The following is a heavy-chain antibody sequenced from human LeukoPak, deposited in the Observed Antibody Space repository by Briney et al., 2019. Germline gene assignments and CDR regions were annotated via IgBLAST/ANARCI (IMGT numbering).Heavy chain of an antibody. CDR2: ISSSGSTI. V-gene: IGHV3-11*01. J-gene: IGHJ6*02. CDR1: GFTYSDYY. CDR3: ARDVTGYCTNGVCYGPGMDV. Sequence: KPGGSLRLSCAASGFTYSDYYMSWLRQAPGKGLEWVSYISSSGSTIYYADSVKGRFTISRDNAKNSLYLQMNSLRAEDTAVYYCARDVTGYCTNGVCYGPGMDVWGQGTTVTVSS. D-gene: IGHD2-8*01.